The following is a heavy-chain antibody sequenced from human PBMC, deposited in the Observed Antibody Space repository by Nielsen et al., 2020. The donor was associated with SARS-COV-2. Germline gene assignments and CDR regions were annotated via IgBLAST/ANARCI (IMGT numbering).Heavy chain of an antibody. CDR3: AKSSVAGTERIWYLYYHMDV. V-gene: IGHV3-23*01. D-gene: IGHD6-19*01. CDR1: GFTFSNYA. Sequence: GESLKISCAASGFTFSNYAMSWVRQAPGKVLEWVSAISGSGGSTYYADSVKGRFTISRDNSKNTLYLQTNYLRAEDTAVYYCAKSSVAGTERIWYLYYHMDVWGKGTTVTVSS. CDR2: ISGSGGST. J-gene: IGHJ6*03.